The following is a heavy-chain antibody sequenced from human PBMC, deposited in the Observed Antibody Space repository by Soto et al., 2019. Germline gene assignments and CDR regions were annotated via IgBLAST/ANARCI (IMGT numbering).Heavy chain of an antibody. J-gene: IGHJ4*02. D-gene: IGHD1-1*01. CDR3: AKIATTTSNFDY. CDR1: GFTFSSYA. CDR2: VDNSGRNI. Sequence: GGSLRLSCAASGFTFSSYAMSWVRPPPGTGLEWVSSVDNSGRNIFYADSVKGRFSISGDNSRNTLYLQVNSLRGEDTAIYYCAKIATTTSNFDYWGQGTLVTVSS. V-gene: IGHV3-23*05.